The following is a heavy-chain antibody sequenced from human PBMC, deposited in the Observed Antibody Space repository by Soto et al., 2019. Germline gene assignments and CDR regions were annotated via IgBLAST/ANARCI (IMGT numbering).Heavy chain of an antibody. CDR1: AFTFSTYA. D-gene: IGHD2-15*01. V-gene: IGHV3-33*01. CDR3: SRDPKLYCSPPSRCHFDF. Sequence: GGSLRLSCAASAFTFSTYAMHWVRQSPGKGLEWVAVIWLDGRNKYYADSVKGRFTISRDNSKDTLYLQMDSLRAEDTAVYYCSRDPKLYCSPPSRCHFDFWGQGTLVTVSS. CDR2: IWLDGRNK. J-gene: IGHJ4*01.